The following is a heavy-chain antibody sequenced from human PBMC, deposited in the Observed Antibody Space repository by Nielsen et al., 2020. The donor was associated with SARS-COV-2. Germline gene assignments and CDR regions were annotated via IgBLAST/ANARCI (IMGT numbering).Heavy chain of an antibody. CDR2: IYYSGST. CDR3: ARGGGYCSSTSCSGYWFDP. J-gene: IGHJ5*02. Sequence: SETLSLTCTVSGGSISSSSYYWGWIRQPPGKGLEWIGSIYYSGSTYYNPSLKSRVTISVDTSKNQFSLKLSSVTAADTAVYYCARGGGYCSSTSCSGYWFDPWGQGTLVTVSS. V-gene: IGHV4-39*01. D-gene: IGHD2-2*01. CDR1: GGSISSSSYY.